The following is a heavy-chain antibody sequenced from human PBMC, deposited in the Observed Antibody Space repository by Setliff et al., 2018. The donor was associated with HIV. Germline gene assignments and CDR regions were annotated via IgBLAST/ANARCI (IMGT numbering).Heavy chain of an antibody. D-gene: IGHD1-20*01. CDR3: AKSFNEGPTNWNIDV. CDR1: GFTFSSYG. CDR2: IRYDGGNT. V-gene: IGHV3-30*02. Sequence: PGGSLRLSCAASGFTFSSYGIHWVRQAPGKGLEWVAFIRYDGGNTYYADSVEGRFTISRDNSKNTLYLQMNSLRSEDTAVYFCAKSFNEGPTNWNIDVWGTGTTVTVSS. J-gene: IGHJ6*03.